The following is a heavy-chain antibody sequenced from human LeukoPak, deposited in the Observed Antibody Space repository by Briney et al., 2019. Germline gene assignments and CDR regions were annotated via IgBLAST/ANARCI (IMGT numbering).Heavy chain of an antibody. CDR1: GFTVSSKDM. CDR2: IYHSGSS. V-gene: IGHV4-4*02. Sequence: GSLRLSCAASGFTVSSKDMSWVRQSPGKGLEWIGEIYHSGSSNYNPSLESRVTLSVDKSKNQFSLNLNSLTAADTAVYYCAGGARTSWTYWGQGTLVTVSS. D-gene: IGHD2-2*01. CDR3: AGGARTSWTY. J-gene: IGHJ4*02.